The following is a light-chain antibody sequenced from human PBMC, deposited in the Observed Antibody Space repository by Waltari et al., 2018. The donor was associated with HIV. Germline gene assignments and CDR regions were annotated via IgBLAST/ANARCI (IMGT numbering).Light chain of an antibody. CDR1: ESVVNY. V-gene: IGKV3-15*01. CDR2: GAS. Sequence: EIVMTQSPATLSLSPGERATLSCKASESVVNYLAGYQQTPGQARGLVIYGASTTATGVAGRFSGNGSGTEFTLTINSLQPEEFAIYYCDKYKSRPYTFGQGTKLEI. CDR3: DKYKSRPYT. J-gene: IGKJ2*01.